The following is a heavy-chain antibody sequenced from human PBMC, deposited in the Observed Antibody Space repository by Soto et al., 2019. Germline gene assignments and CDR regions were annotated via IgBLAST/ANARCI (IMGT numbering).Heavy chain of an antibody. V-gene: IGHV3-23*01. Sequence: GGSLRLSCAASGFTFSSYAMSWVRQAPGKGLEWVSAISGSGGSTYYADSVKGRFTISRDNSKNTLYLQMNSLRAEDTAVYYCAKDDYGYSYGTHDYWGQGTLVTVSS. CDR2: ISGSGGST. CDR1: GFTFSSYA. D-gene: IGHD5-18*01. CDR3: AKDDYGYSYGTHDY. J-gene: IGHJ4*02.